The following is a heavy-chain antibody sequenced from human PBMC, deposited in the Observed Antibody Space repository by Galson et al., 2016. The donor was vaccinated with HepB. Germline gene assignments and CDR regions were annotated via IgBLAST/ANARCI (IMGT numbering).Heavy chain of an antibody. V-gene: IGHV4-59*08. Sequence: ETLSLTCSVSGGSVNNYYWNWIRQPLGEGLEWIGYIHYSGSTNYNPSLKSRVTLSTDTSKNQFSLKLTSVTAPDTAVYFCARGNVIFGVVNPAFDYWGQGTLITVSS. D-gene: IGHD3-3*01. CDR2: IHYSGST. CDR1: GGSVNNYY. J-gene: IGHJ4*02. CDR3: ARGNVIFGVVNPAFDY.